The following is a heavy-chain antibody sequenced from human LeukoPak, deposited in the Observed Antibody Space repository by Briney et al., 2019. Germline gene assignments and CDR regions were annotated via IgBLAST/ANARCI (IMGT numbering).Heavy chain of an antibody. J-gene: IGHJ6*02. CDR3: ASARGYYYYGMDV. CDR1: GFTFSSYS. CDR2: ISSSSSYI. Sequence: SGGSLRLSCAASGFTFSSYSMNWVRQAPGKGLEWVSSISSSSSYIYYADSVKGRFTISRDNAKNSLYLQMNSLRAEDTAVYYCASARGYYYYGMDVWGQGTTVTVSS. V-gene: IGHV3-21*01.